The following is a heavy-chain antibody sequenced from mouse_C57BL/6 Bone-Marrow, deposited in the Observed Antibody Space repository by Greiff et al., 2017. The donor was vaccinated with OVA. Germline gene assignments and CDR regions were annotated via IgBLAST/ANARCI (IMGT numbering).Heavy chain of an antibody. V-gene: IGHV1-26*01. CDR2: INPNNGGT. J-gene: IGHJ3*01. Sequence: VQLQQSGPELVKPGASVKISCKASGYTFTDYYMNWVKQSHGKSLEWIGDINPNNGGTSYNQKFKGKATLTVDKSSSTAYMELRSLTSEDSAVYYCARITTAAGFAYWGQGTLVTVSA. CDR1: GYTFTDYY. D-gene: IGHD1-2*01. CDR3: ARITTAAGFAY.